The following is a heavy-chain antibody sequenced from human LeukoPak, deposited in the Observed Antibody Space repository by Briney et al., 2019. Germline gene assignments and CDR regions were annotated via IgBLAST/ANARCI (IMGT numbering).Heavy chain of an antibody. D-gene: IGHD2-8*01. CDR1: GGTFSSYA. CDR3: ARVPCTNGVCYTEDYYYGMDV. V-gene: IGHV1-69*04. CDR2: IIPILGIA. Sequence: SVKVSCKASGGTFSSYAISWVRQAPGQGLEWMGRIIPILGIANYAQKFQGRVTITADKSTSTAYMELSSLRSEDTAVYYCARVPCTNGVCYTEDYYYGMDVWGQGTTVTVSS. J-gene: IGHJ6*02.